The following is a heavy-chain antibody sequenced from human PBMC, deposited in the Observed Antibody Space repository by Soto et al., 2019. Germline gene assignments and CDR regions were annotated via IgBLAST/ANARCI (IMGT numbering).Heavy chain of an antibody. CDR3: ARTRYCSSTSCRKINYYYYGMDV. V-gene: IGHV5-10-1*01. D-gene: IGHD2-2*01. CDR2: IDPSDSYT. J-gene: IGHJ6*02. CDR1: GYSFTSYW. Sequence: PGESLKISCKGSGYSFTSYWISWVRQMPGKGLEWMGRIDPSDSYTNYSPSFQGHVTISADKSISTAYLQWSSLKASDTAMYYCARTRYCSSTSCRKINYYYYGMDVWGQGTTVTVSS.